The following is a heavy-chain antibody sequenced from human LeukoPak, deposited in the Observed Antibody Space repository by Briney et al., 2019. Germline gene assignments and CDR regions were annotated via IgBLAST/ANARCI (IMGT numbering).Heavy chain of an antibody. CDR1: GGSISSYY. J-gene: IGHJ4*02. V-gene: IGHV4-59*01. CDR3: ARGLYYYDSSGYRY. CDR2: IYYSGST. D-gene: IGHD3-22*01. Sequence: SETLSLTCTVSGGSISSYYWSWIRQPPGKGLEWIGYIYYSGSTNYNPSLKSRVTILVDTSKNQFSLKLSSVTAADTAVYYCARGLYYYDSSGYRYWGQGTLVTVSS.